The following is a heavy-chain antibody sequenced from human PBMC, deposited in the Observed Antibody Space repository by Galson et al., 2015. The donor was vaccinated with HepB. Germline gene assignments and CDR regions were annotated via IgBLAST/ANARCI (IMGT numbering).Heavy chain of an antibody. J-gene: IGHJ5*02. CDR1: GYNFSNYW. CDR2: IDPLDSYV. CDR3: VGLGGYCSGGSCYSAYWFDP. D-gene: IGHD2-15*01. Sequence: QSGAEVKKPGESLRISCTGSGYNFSNYWISWVRQMPGKGLEWMGKIDPLDSYVKYSPSLQGHVTLSVDKFINTAYLQWSSLKASDTAAYYCVGLGGYCSGGSCYSAYWFDPWGQGTLVTVSS. V-gene: IGHV5-10-1*01.